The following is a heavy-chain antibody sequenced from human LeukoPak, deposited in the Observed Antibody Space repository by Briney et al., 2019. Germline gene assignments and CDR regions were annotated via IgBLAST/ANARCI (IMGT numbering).Heavy chain of an antibody. CDR2: IKQDGSEK. Sequence: GGSLRLSCAASGFTFSSYWISRVRQAPGKGLEWVANIKQDGSEKYYVDSVKGRFTISRDNAKNSLYLQMNSLRAEDTAVYYCARTRITMIVGLASRFDYWGQGTLVTVSS. V-gene: IGHV3-7*01. D-gene: IGHD3-22*01. J-gene: IGHJ4*02. CDR1: GFTFSSYW. CDR3: ARTRITMIVGLASRFDY.